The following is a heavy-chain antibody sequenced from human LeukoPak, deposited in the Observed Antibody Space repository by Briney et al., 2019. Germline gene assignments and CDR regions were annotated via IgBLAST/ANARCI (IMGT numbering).Heavy chain of an antibody. CDR3: ASGARGFDY. Sequence: SETLSLTCSVSGGFISISTHYWGWIRQTPGKGLEWIGSVFYSGTTYFNPSLNSRLTISVDTSKNQFSLKLSSVTAADTAVYYCASGARGFDYWGQGTLVTVSS. V-gene: IGHV4-39*07. D-gene: IGHD6-6*01. J-gene: IGHJ4*02. CDR1: GGFISISTHY. CDR2: VFYSGTT.